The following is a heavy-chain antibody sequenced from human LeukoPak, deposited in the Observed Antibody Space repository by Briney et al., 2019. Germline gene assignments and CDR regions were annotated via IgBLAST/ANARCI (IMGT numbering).Heavy chain of an antibody. CDR2: ISYDGSNK. Sequence: GRSLRLSCAASGFTFSSYAMHWVRQAPGKGLEWVAVISYDGSNKYYADSVKGRFTISRDNSKNTLYLQMNSLRAEDTAVYYCARDGMNIYGDYVFDYWGQGTLVTVSS. V-gene: IGHV3-30-3*01. J-gene: IGHJ4*02. CDR3: ARDGMNIYGDYVFDY. CDR1: GFTFSSYA. D-gene: IGHD4-17*01.